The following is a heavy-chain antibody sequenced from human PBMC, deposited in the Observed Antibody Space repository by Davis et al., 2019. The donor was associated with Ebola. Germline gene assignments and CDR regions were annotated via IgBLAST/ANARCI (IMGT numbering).Heavy chain of an antibody. Sequence: PSETLSLTCSVSGGSISSYYWSWIRQPAGKGLEWIGRIYTSGSTNYNPSLKSRVTMSVDTSKNQFSLKLSSVTAADTAVYYCARTVIYYYDSSGYYSDWFDPWGQGTLVTVSS. CDR1: GGSISSYY. CDR3: ARTVIYYYDSSGYYSDWFDP. CDR2: IYTSGST. V-gene: IGHV4-4*07. D-gene: IGHD3-22*01. J-gene: IGHJ5*02.